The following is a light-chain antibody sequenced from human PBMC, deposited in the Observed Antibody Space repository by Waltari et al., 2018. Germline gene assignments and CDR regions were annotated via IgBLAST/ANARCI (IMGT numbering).Light chain of an antibody. CDR3: QLYDTSHTYT. V-gene: IGKV3-20*01. J-gene: IGKJ2*01. CDR1: QSVSSTY. CDR2: GAD. Sequence: IVLTQSPDTLSLSPGERATLSCRASQSVSSTYLVWNQQKPGQAPRRLIYGADTRATGIPDRFSGRGSGTDFTLTISRLEPEDFAVYYCQLYDTSHTYTFGQGTKLEIK.